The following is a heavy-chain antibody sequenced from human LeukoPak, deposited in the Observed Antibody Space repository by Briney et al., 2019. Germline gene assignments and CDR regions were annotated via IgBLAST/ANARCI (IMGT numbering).Heavy chain of an antibody. CDR1: GFTFDDYA. D-gene: IGHD6-19*01. V-gene: IGHV3-9*01. J-gene: IGHJ3*02. CDR2: ISWNSGSI. CDR3: AKGTGYSSVSNAFDI. Sequence: GGSLRLSCAASGFTFDDYAMHWVRQAPGKGLEWVSGISWNSGSIGYADSVKGRFTISRDNATNSLYLQMNSLRAEDTALYYCAKGTGYSSVSNAFDIWGQGTMVTVSS.